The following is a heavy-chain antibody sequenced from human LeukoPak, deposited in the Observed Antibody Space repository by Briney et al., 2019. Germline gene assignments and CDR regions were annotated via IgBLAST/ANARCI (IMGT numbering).Heavy chain of an antibody. V-gene: IGHV3-48*03. CDR3: AKAGIRGYSGYDYFDY. CDR1: GFTFSSYE. J-gene: IGHJ4*02. D-gene: IGHD5-12*01. CDR2: ISSSGSTI. Sequence: GGSLRLSCAASGFTFSSYEMNWVRQAPGKGLEWVSYISSSGSTIYYADSVKGRFTISRDNSKNTLYLQMNSLRAEDTAVYYCAKAGIRGYSGYDYFDYWGQGTLVTVSS.